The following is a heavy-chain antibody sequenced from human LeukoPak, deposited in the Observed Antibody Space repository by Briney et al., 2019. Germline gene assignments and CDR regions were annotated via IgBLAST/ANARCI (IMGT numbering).Heavy chain of an antibody. D-gene: IGHD6-13*01. Sequence: GSLRLSCAASGFPFSNYWMHWVRQAPGKGLVWISRVNSDGSTTNYADSVKGRFTISRDNAENTLYMRINSVTPEDTAVYYCARGYYSSSRFDSWGQGTLVTVSS. CDR3: ARGYYSSSRFDS. V-gene: IGHV3-74*01. CDR2: VNSDGSTT. CDR1: GFPFSNYW. J-gene: IGHJ4*02.